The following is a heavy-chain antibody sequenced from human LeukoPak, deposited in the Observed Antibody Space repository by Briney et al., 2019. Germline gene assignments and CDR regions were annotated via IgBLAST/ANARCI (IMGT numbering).Heavy chain of an antibody. CDR2: NGNSGSII. CDR1: GLTFSDYY. CDR3: ASGVYDSSGYRAGDEY. Sequence: GGSLRLSCAASGLTFSDYYMSWIRQAPGKGLERVSYNGNSGSIIYYADSVKGRFTISRDNAKNSLWLQMNSLRAEDTAVYYCASGVYDSSGYRAGDEYWGQGTLVTVSS. V-gene: IGHV3-11*01. D-gene: IGHD3-22*01. J-gene: IGHJ4*02.